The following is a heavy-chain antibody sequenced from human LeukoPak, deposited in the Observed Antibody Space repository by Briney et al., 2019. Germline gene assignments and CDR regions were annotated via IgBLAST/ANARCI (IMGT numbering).Heavy chain of an antibody. Sequence: QAGGSLRLSCAASGFTFSSYAMHWVRQAPGKGLEWVAVISYDGSNKYYADSVKGRFTISRDNAKNSLYLQMNSLRAEDTAVYYCARCRTGDHDAFDIWGQGTMVTVSS. CDR2: ISYDGSNK. D-gene: IGHD7-27*01. CDR1: GFTFSSYA. CDR3: ARCRTGDHDAFDI. V-gene: IGHV3-30*04. J-gene: IGHJ3*02.